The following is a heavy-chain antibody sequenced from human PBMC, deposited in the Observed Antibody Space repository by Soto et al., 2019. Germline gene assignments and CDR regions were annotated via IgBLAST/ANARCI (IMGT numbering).Heavy chain of an antibody. V-gene: IGHV4-39*01. Sequence: QLQLQESGPGLVKPSETLSLTCTVSGGSISSSSYYWGWIRQPPGEGLEWIGSIYYSGSTYYNPSLQSRVTISVDTSKNQFSLKLSSVTAADTAVYYCARLGCTNGVCHYYYYYYMDVWGKGTTVTVSS. J-gene: IGHJ6*03. CDR1: GGSISSSSYY. CDR3: ARLGCTNGVCHYYYYYYMDV. CDR2: IYYSGST. D-gene: IGHD2-8*01.